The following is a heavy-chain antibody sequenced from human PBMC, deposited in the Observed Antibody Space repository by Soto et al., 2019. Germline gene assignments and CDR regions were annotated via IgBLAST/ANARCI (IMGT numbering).Heavy chain of an antibody. Sequence: QVQLQESGPGLVKPSQTLSLTCTVSGGSISSVGYYWSWIRQHPGKCLEWIWYIYYSGSTYYNPSLKSRVTLSVDTSKNQFFLKLSSVNDADTAVYYCARDRLWSYGMDVWGQGTTVTVSS. CDR1: GGSISSVGYY. CDR2: IYYSGST. V-gene: IGHV4-31*03. J-gene: IGHJ6*02. D-gene: IGHD2-21*01. CDR3: ARDRLWSYGMDV.